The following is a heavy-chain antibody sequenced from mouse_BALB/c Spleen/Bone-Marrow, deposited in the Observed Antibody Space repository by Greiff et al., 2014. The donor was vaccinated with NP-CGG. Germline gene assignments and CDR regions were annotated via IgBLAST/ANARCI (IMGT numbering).Heavy chain of an antibody. CDR2: IHPNSGNT. V-gene: IGHV1S130*01. D-gene: IGHD1-2*01. J-gene: IGHJ1*01. CDR1: GYTFTSSW. Sequence: VQLQQSGSVLVRPGASVKLSCKASGYTFTSSWMHWAKQRPGQGLEWIGEIHPNSGNTNYNEKFRGKATLTVDTSSSTAYVDLSSLTSEDSAVYYCARSTTATYFDVWGAGTTVTVPS. CDR3: ARSTTATYFDV.